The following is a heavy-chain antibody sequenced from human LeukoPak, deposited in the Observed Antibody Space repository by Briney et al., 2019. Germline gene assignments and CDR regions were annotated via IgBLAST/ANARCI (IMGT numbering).Heavy chain of an antibody. CDR2: ILYTGSA. CDR1: GGSISNHY. Sequence: SETLSLTCIVSGGSISNHYWSWIRQPPGRGLEWIGHILYTGSATYNPSLKSRLTISVDMSKNQFSLRLTSVTAADTAVYYCVRIGTGGHGWNDYWGQGTLVTVSS. D-gene: IGHD1-1*01. J-gene: IGHJ4*01. V-gene: IGHV4-59*11. CDR3: VRIGTGGHGWNDY.